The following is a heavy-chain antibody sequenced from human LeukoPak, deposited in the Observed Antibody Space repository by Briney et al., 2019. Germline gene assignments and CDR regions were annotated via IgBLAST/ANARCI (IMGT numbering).Heavy chain of an antibody. Sequence: GRSLRLSCAGSGFTFDDYAMHWVRQAPGKGLEWVSGISWNSGSIGYADSVKGRFTISRDNAKNSLYLQMNSLRAEDMALYYCAKDTSALIAAAGKWGFDYWGQGTLVTVSS. J-gene: IGHJ4*02. CDR2: ISWNSGSI. CDR3: AKDTSALIAAAGKWGFDY. D-gene: IGHD6-13*01. CDR1: GFTFDDYA. V-gene: IGHV3-9*03.